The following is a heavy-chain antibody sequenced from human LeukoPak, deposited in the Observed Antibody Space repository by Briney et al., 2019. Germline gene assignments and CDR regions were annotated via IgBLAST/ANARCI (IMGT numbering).Heavy chain of an antibody. CDR2: INPNSGGT. CDR3: ARVWYSYGYFDY. Sequence: ASVKVSCKASGYTFTGYYMHWVRPAPGQGLEWMGRINPNSGGTNYAQKFQGRVTMTRDTSISTAYMELSRLRSDDTAVYYCARVWYSYGYFDYWGQGTLVTVSS. D-gene: IGHD5-18*01. V-gene: IGHV1-2*06. CDR1: GYTFTGYY. J-gene: IGHJ4*02.